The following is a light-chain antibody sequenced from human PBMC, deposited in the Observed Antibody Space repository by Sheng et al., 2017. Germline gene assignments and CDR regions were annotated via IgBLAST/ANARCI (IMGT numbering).Light chain of an antibody. CDR1: QSVSSY. Sequence: DIALTQSPGTLSLSPGERATLSCRASQSVSSYLAWYQQKPGQAPRLLIYDASNRATGIPARFSGSGSGTDFTLTISSLQSEDFAVYYCQQYSRWPVPFGGGTKVEIK. J-gene: IGKJ4*01. CDR3: QQYSRWPVP. CDR2: DAS. V-gene: IGKV3-11*01.